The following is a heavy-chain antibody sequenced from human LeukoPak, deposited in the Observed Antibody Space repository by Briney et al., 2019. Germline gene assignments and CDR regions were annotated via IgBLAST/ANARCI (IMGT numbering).Heavy chain of an antibody. J-gene: IGHJ5*02. CDR3: VRAHHPGGWFDP. Sequence: GGSLRLSCAASGFTFSSYWMTWVRQAPGKGLEWVASINQDGGEIHYVDSVKGRFTISRDNAKNSLYLQMNSLTAEDTAVHYCVRAHHPGGWFDPWGQGTLVTVSS. CDR1: GFTFSSYW. CDR2: INQDGGEI. V-gene: IGHV3-7*04. D-gene: IGHD3-10*01.